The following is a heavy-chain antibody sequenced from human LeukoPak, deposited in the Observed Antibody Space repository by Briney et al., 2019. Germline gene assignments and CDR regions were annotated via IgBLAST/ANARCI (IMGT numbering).Heavy chain of an antibody. D-gene: IGHD2/OR15-2a*01. J-gene: IGHJ4*02. CDR3: ARFGNSAYDY. CDR1: GFTFSSCA. Sequence: GGSLRLSCAASGFTFSSCAMSWVRQAPGKGLEWVSVISGRGGNIYYADSVKGRFTISRDNSKNTLYLQMNSLRAEDTAVYYCARFGNSAYDYWGQGTLVTVSS. CDR2: ISGRGGNI. V-gene: IGHV3-23*01.